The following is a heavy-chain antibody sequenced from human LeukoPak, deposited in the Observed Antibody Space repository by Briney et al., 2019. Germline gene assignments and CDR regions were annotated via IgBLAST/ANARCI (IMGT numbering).Heavy chain of an antibody. CDR2: IYTSGST. V-gene: IGHV4-4*07. CDR1: GGSISSYY. Sequence: SETLSLTCTVSGGSISSYYWSWIRQPAGKGLGWIGRIYTSGSTNYNPSLKSRVTMSVDTSKNQFSLKLSSVTAADTAVYYCATMGDYYDSSGYYFFDYWGQGTLVTVSS. J-gene: IGHJ4*02. D-gene: IGHD3-22*01. CDR3: ATMGDYYDSSGYYFFDY.